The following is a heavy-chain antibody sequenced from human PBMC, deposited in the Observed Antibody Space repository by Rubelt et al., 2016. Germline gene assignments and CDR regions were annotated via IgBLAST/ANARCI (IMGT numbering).Heavy chain of an antibody. D-gene: IGHD1-26*01. Sequence: VQLLESGGGLVQPGGSLRLSCAASGFTFSSYAMSWVRQAPGKGLEWVAFIRYAGSNKYYADSVTGRFTISRENSKNTLYLQMNSLRAEDTAVYYCAKGLREGPYYYGMDVWGQGTTVTVSS. CDR1: GFTFSSYA. V-gene: IGHV3-30*02. CDR2: IRYAGSNK. J-gene: IGHJ6*02. CDR3: AKGLREGPYYYGMDV.